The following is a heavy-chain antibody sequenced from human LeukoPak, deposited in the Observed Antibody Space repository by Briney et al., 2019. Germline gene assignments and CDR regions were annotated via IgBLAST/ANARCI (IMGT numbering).Heavy chain of an antibody. V-gene: IGHV3-9*01. CDR1: GFTFDDYA. D-gene: IGHD6-19*01. J-gene: IGHJ4*02. CDR2: ISWNSGSI. CDR3: ARDVGWGYFDY. Sequence: GGSLRLSCAASGFTFDDYAMRWVRQAPGKGLEWVSGISWNSGSIGYADSVKGRFTIFRDNTKNSLYLQMDSLRAEDTAVYYCARDVGWGYFDYWGQGTLVTVSS.